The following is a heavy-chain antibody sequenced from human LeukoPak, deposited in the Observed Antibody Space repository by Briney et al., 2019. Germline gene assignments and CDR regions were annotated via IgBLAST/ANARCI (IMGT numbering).Heavy chain of an antibody. CDR2: ISSSSSYI. CDR1: GFTFSSYS. Sequence: GGSLRLSCAASGFTFSSYSMNWVRQAPGKGLEWVSSISSSSSYIYYADSVKGRFTISRDNAKNSLYLQMNSLRAEDTALYYCAKDLSWEENYWGQGTLVTVSS. D-gene: IGHD1-26*01. CDR3: AKDLSWEENY. V-gene: IGHV3-21*04. J-gene: IGHJ4*02.